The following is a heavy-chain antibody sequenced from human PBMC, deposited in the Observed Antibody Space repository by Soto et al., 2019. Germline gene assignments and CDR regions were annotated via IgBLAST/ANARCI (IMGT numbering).Heavy chain of an antibody. CDR2: IYWDDAK. Sequence: QITLKESGPTLVKPTQTLALTCNFSGFSLSTRGVGVGWIRQPPGKALEWLTLIYWDDAKEYSPSLRSRITITKDPPKNHVVLTMTEMAPVDTPTYFCAHKGGGDRILDYWGQGTLVTVSS. J-gene: IGHJ4*02. D-gene: IGHD3-16*01. CDR3: AHKGGGDRILDY. V-gene: IGHV2-5*02. CDR1: GFSLSTRGVG.